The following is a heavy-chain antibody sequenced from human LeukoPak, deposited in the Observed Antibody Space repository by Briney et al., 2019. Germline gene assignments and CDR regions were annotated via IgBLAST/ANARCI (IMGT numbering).Heavy chain of an antibody. D-gene: IGHD6-19*01. V-gene: IGHV3-21*01. CDR1: GFTFGTYS. CDR3: ARAKQWNYYFDY. Sequence: GGSLEPPFSAPGFTFGTYSMNWVRQAPGKGLEWVASISESSAYIYSADSIKGRFTTSRDNAKNSLYLQMNSLRGEDTALYYCARAKQWNYYFDYWGQETLVTVSS. J-gene: IGHJ4*02. CDR2: ISESSAYI.